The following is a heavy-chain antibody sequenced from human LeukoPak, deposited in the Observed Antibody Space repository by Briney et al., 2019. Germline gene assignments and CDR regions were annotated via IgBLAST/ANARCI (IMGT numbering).Heavy chain of an antibody. CDR1: GYSISSGYF. J-gene: IGHJ4*02. CDR2: IYQSETA. Sequence: PSETLSLTCTVSGYSISSGYFWGWMRQPPGKGLEWIGSIYQSETAHYNPSLKSRVTISVDTSKNQFSLKLSSVTAADTAVYYCAREGYSYGNSMYYFDYWGQGTLVTVSS. D-gene: IGHD5-18*01. CDR3: AREGYSYGNSMYYFDY. V-gene: IGHV4-38-2*02.